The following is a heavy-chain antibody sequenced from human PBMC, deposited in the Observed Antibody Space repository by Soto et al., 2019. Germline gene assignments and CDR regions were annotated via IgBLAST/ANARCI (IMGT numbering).Heavy chain of an antibody. CDR1: GGSFSGYY. J-gene: IGHJ4*02. Sequence: SETLSLTCAVYGGSFSGYYWSWIRQPPGKGLEWIGEINHSGSTNYNPSLKSRVTISVDTSKNQFSLKLSSVTAADTAVYYCARVDCSGGSCYPYYFDYWGQGTLVTVSS. D-gene: IGHD2-15*01. V-gene: IGHV4-34*01. CDR2: INHSGST. CDR3: ARVDCSGGSCYPYYFDY.